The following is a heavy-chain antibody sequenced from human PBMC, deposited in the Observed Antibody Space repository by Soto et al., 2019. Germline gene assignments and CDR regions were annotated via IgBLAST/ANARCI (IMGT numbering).Heavy chain of an antibody. CDR1: GGSISSDDYY. J-gene: IGHJ5*02. V-gene: IGHV4-30-4*01. D-gene: IGHD2-21*02. CDR3: ARVGPYCGGDCYSPPP. CDR2: IHSSGSI. Sequence: SETLSLTCTVSGGSISSDDYYWSWIRQAPGRGLEWIGYIHSSGSIYYNPSLKSRATMSIDASENHFSLKLSSVTAADTAVYYCARVGPYCGGDCYSPPPWGQGTLVTVSS.